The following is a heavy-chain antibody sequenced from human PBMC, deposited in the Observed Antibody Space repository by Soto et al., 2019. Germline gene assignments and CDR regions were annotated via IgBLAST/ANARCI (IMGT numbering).Heavy chain of an antibody. CDR2: IWSDGSND. CDR1: GFTFRSSA. D-gene: IGHD4-4*01. CDR3: ARAGDGYSWGRFD. V-gene: IGHV3-33*01. Sequence: QVQLVESGGGVVQPGRSLRLSCAASGFTFRSSAMHWVRQAPGKGLDWVALIWSDGSNDYYADSVKGRFSISRDNSKNTVYLQMNRLRAEDTAVYYCARAGDGYSWGRFDWGQGTLVTVSS. J-gene: IGHJ4*02.